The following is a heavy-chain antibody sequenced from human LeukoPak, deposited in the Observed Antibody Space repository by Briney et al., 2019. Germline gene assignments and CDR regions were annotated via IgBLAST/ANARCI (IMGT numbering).Heavy chain of an antibody. J-gene: IGHJ6*02. CDR3: TRRIGGASTRAYYGMDV. CDR2: IRSKANSYAT. D-gene: IGHD1-26*01. Sequence: GGSPRLSCAASGFTFSGSAMHGVRQASGKGLEWVGRIRSKANSYATAYAASVKGRFTISRDDSKNTAYLQMNSLKTEDTAVYYCTRRIGGASTRAYYGMDVWGQGTTVTVSS. CDR1: GFTFSGSA. V-gene: IGHV3-73*01.